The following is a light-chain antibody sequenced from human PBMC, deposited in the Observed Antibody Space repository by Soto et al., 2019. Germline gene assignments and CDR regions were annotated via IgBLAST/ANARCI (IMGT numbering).Light chain of an antibody. CDR3: QSYDTSLSGFVV. V-gene: IGLV1-40*01. CDR2: GNS. CDR1: NSNIGAGYD. J-gene: IGLJ2*01. Sequence: QSVLTQPPSVSGAPGQRVTMSGTGSNSNIGAGYDVHWYQQLPGTAPKLLIYGNSNRPSGVPDRFSGSKSGTSASLAITGLQAEDEADYYCQSYDTSLSGFVVFGGGTKLTVL.